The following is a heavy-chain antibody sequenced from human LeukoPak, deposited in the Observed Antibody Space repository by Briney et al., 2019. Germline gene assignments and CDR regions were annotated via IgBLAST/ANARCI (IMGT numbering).Heavy chain of an antibody. V-gene: IGHV3-23*01. J-gene: IGHJ5*02. Sequence: GGSLRLSCAASGFTFSSYAMSWVRQAPGKGLEWVSAISGSGGSTYYADSVKGRFTISSDNSKNTLYLQMNSLRAEDAAVYYCAKDVGYCSSTSCYSDPWGQGTLVTVSS. CDR2: ISGSGGST. CDR1: GFTFSSYA. D-gene: IGHD2-2*02. CDR3: AKDVGYCSSTSCYSDP.